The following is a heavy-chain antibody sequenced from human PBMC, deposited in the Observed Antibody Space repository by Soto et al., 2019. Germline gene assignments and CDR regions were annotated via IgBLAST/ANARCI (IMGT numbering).Heavy chain of an antibody. CDR3: AKVNSIVGDGDHDY. D-gene: IGHD4-17*01. J-gene: IGHJ4*02. Sequence: EVQLLESGGGLVQPGGSLRLSCAASGFTFTTYAMSWVRQPPGKGLEWVSGISSSGDIPYYADSVKGRFTISRDQSKNTVYLNMNSLREEDTAIYYCAKVNSIVGDGDHDYWGQGTLVSGSS. CDR1: GFTFTTYA. V-gene: IGHV3-23*01. CDR2: ISSSGDIP.